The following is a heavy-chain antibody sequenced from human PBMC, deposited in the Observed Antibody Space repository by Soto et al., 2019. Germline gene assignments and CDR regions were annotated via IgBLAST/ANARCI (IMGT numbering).Heavy chain of an antibody. CDR2: LYASDST. J-gene: IGHJ3*01. D-gene: IGHD4-17*01. Sequence: PRGSLRLSCAASVFTVSSHYMSWFRQTPGKGLEWVSILYASDSTFYADSVEGRFTISRDNSKNTVYLQLNSLRAEDTAVYYCATTVTRLIAFDVWGQGTMVTVSS. V-gene: IGHV3-53*01. CDR3: ATTVTRLIAFDV. CDR1: VFTVSSHY.